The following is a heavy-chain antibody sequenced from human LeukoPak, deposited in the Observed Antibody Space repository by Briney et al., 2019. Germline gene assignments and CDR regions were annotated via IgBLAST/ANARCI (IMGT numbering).Heavy chain of an antibody. J-gene: IGHJ4*02. CDR2: IRSKADSYTT. CDR1: GFTFSGSA. CDR3: RAAADLNDY. V-gene: IGHV3-73*01. Sequence: GGSLRLSCAASGFTFSGSAMHWVRQASGKGLEWLGRIRSKADSYTTAYAASVKGRFIVSRDDSKNTAYLQMNSLKTEDTAVYYCRAAADLNDYWGQGALVTVSS. D-gene: IGHD6-13*01.